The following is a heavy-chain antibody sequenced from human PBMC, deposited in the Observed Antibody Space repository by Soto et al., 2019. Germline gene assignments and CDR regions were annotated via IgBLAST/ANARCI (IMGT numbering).Heavy chain of an antibody. Sequence: GGSLRLSCAASGFTFSSYEMNWVRQAPGKGLEWVSYVSSSGSTIYYADSVKGRFTISRDNAKNSLYLQMNSLRAEDTAVYYCAREGGVCDFWSGYGYYGMDVWGQGTTVTVSS. CDR3: AREGGVCDFWSGYGYYGMDV. CDR1: GFTFSSYE. D-gene: IGHD3-3*01. J-gene: IGHJ6*02. V-gene: IGHV3-48*03. CDR2: VSSSGSTI.